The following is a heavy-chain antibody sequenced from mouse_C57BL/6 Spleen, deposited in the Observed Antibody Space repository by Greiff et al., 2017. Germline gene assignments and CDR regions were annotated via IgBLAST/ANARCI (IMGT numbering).Heavy chain of an antibody. D-gene: IGHD1-1*01. V-gene: IGHV3-6*01. Sequence: VQLQQSGPGLVKPSQSLSLTCSVTGYSITSGYYWNWIRQFPGNKLEWMGYISYDGSNNYNPSLKNRISITRDTAKNQFFLKLNSVTTEDTATYYCARATTGRGDYWGQGTTLTVSS. CDR1: GYSITSGYY. CDR3: ARATTGRGDY. CDR2: ISYDGSN. J-gene: IGHJ2*01.